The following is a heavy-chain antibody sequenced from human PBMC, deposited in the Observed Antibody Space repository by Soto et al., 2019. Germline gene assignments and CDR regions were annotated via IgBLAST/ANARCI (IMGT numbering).Heavy chain of an antibody. V-gene: IGHV3-23*01. D-gene: IGHD3-9*01. CDR1: GFTFSSYA. J-gene: IGHJ6*02. CDR2: ISGSGGST. CDR3: AKDRGEKGYYDILTGYPVFGANMDV. Sequence: EVQLLESGGGLVQPGGSLRLSCAASGFTFSSYAMTWVRQAPGKGLEWVSDISGSGGSTYYADSVKGRFTISRDNSKNTLYLQMNSLRAEDTAVYYCAKDRGEKGYYDILTGYPVFGANMDVWGQGTTVTVSS.